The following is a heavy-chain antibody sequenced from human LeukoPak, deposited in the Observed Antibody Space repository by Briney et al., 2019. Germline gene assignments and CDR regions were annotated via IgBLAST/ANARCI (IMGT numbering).Heavy chain of an antibody. D-gene: IGHD3-22*01. CDR3: ARSSGYDYYYGMDV. V-gene: IGHV3-66*01. CDR2: IYSGGST. J-gene: IGHJ6*02. Sequence: GGSLSLSCAASGFTVSSNYMSWVRQAPGKGLEWVSVIYSGGSTHYADSVEGRFTISRDNSKNTLYLQMNSLRAEDTAVYYCARSSGYDYYYGMDVWGQGTTVTVSS. CDR1: GFTVSSNY.